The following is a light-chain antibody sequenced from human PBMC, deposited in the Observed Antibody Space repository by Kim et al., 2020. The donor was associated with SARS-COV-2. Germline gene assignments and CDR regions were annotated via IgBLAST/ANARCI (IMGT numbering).Light chain of an antibody. J-gene: IGKJ4*01. CDR3: QQYNSYPLT. CDR1: QDIVRW. V-gene: IGKV1-5*01. CDR2: AVS. Sequence: ASVGDRVTITWRASQDIVRWLAWYQQKAGKAPKLMIYAVSSLESGVPSRFSGGGSGTEFTLTISSLQPDDFATYYCQQYNSYPLTFGGGTKVDIK.